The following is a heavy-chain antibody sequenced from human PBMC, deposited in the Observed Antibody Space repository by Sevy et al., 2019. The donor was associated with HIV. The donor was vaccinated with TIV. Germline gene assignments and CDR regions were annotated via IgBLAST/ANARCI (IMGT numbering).Heavy chain of an antibody. Sequence: GGSLRLSCAASQFTSSSYAMSWVRQAPGKGLEWVSSISGSGGETYYADSVKGRFTISRDKSKNTLYLQMNSLRAEDTAVYYCAKDMIVVVGEALDIWGQGTMVTVSS. CDR2: ISGSGGET. J-gene: IGHJ3*02. D-gene: IGHD3-22*01. CDR1: QFTSSSYA. V-gene: IGHV3-23*01. CDR3: AKDMIVVVGEALDI.